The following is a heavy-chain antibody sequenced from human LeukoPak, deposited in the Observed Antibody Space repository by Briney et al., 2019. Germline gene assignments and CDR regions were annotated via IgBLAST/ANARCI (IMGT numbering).Heavy chain of an antibody. Sequence: GGSLRLSCAASGFTFSSYAMHWVRQAPGKGLEWVAVISYDGSNKYYADSVKGRFTISRDNSKNTLYLQMNSLRAEDTAVYYCATARLDNYDFWSGYYTDYYYMDVWGKGTTVTVSS. V-gene: IGHV3-30*14. J-gene: IGHJ6*03. CDR1: GFTFSSYA. D-gene: IGHD3-3*01. CDR2: ISYDGSNK. CDR3: ATARLDNYDFWSGYYTDYYYMDV.